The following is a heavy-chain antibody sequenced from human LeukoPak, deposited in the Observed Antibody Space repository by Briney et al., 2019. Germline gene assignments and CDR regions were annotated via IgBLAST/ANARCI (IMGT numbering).Heavy chain of an antibody. CDR3: AKLWRGSHPRYFDH. Sequence: GGSPRLSCAASGFTFSSYAMSWVRQAPVEGVEWVSTITDSGTTTFYADSVQGRFTISRDNFKDTMYLQMISLRAEDTAVYYCAKLWRGSHPRYFDHWGQGTVVTVSS. J-gene: IGHJ4*02. CDR1: GFTFSSYA. V-gene: IGHV3-23*01. CDR2: ITDSGTTT. D-gene: IGHD1-26*01.